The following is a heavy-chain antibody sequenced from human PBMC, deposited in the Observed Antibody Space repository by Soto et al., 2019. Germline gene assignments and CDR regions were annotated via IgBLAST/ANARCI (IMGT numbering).Heavy chain of an antibody. J-gene: IGHJ4*02. D-gene: IGHD6-25*01. CDR2: IWYDGSNK. CDR3: AREKPGRGSAAAPDDY. V-gene: IGHV3-33*01. CDR1: GFTFSSYG. Sequence: QVQLVESGGGVVQPGRSLRLSCAASGFTFSSYGMHWVRQAPGKGLEWVAVIWYDGSNKYYADSVKGRFTISRDNSKNKLYLQMNSLRAEDTAVYYCAREKPGRGSAAAPDDYWGQGTLVTVSS.